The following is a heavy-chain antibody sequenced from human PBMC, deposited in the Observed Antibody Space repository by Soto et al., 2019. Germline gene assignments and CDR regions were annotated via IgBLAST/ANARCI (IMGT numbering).Heavy chain of an antibody. D-gene: IGHD3-22*01. CDR1: GGTFSTNT. V-gene: IGHV1-69*13. CDR3: ARQFDSDTSGYYYAY. Sequence: ASVKVSCKASGGTFSTNTISWVRQAPGQGLEWMGGIMSIFGSANYAQKFQGRVTITADEYTRTVYMELSRLRSEDTAVYYCARQFDSDTSGYYYAYWGQGTLVTVS. CDR2: IMSIFGSA. J-gene: IGHJ4*02.